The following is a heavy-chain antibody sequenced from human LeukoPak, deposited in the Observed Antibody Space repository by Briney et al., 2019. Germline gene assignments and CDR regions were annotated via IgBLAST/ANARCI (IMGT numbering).Heavy chain of an antibody. CDR3: ARGGRLIYGDYAYAFDY. Sequence: PSQTLSLTCTVSGVSVSSGSYYWSWIRQPPGKGLEWIGYIYYSGSTNYNPSLKSRVTISVDTSKNQFSLKLSSVTAADTAVYYCARGGRLIYGDYAYAFDYWGQGTLVTVSS. CDR1: GVSVSSGSYY. CDR2: IYYSGST. V-gene: IGHV4-61*01. J-gene: IGHJ4*02. D-gene: IGHD4-17*01.